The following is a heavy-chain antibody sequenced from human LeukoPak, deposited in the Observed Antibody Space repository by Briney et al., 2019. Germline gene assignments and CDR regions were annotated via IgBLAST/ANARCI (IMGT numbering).Heavy chain of an antibody. CDR3: ARDPIVGATRGAFDI. D-gene: IGHD1-26*01. J-gene: IGHJ3*02. Sequence: GGSLRLSCAASGFTLSSYWMHWVRQVPGKGLEWVSVIYSGGCTYYADSVKGRFTISRDNSKNTLYLQMNSLRAEDTAVYYCARDPIVGATRGAFDIWGQGTMVTVSS. V-gene: IGHV3-53*01. CDR2: IYSGGCT. CDR1: GFTLSSYW.